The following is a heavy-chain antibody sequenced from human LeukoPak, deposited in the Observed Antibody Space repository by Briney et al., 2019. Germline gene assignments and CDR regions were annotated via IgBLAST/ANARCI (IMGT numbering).Heavy chain of an antibody. Sequence: GGSLRLSCAASGFTFSSSAMIWVRQAPGKGLEWVSLISGSTGSTYYADCVKGRFTISRDNSKNTLYLQMNSLRAEDTAVYYCAKDPRFTYGNYWGQGTLVTVSS. J-gene: IGHJ4*02. D-gene: IGHD5-18*01. CDR2: ISGSTGST. CDR3: AKDPRFTYGNY. CDR1: GFTFSSSA. V-gene: IGHV3-23*01.